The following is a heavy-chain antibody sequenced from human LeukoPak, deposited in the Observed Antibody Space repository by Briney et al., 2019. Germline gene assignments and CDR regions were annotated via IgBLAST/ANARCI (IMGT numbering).Heavy chain of an antibody. CDR1: GFTFSSYE. CDR2: ISSSGSTI. V-gene: IGHV3-48*03. J-gene: IGHJ4*02. Sequence: PGGSLRLSCAASGFTFSSYEMNWVRQSPGKGLEWVSYISSSGSTIYYADSVKGRFTISRDNAKNSLYLQMNSLRAEDTAVYYCARAYYFVSSGYGVGLGFFDYWGQGNLVTVSS. CDR3: ARAYYFVSSGYGVGLGFFDY. D-gene: IGHD3-22*01.